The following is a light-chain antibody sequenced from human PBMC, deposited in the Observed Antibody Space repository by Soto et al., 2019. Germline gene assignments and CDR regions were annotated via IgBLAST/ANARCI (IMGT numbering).Light chain of an antibody. Sequence: DIQMTQSPSSLSASAGDRVTITCQASQDIFNYLNWYQQKPGKAPKLLIYDASNLQTGVPSRFSGSGSGTYFTFTISSLQPEDIATYYCQQYDGLPPWTFGQGTKVEIK. V-gene: IGKV1-33*01. CDR2: DAS. CDR3: QQYDGLPPWT. CDR1: QDIFNY. J-gene: IGKJ1*01.